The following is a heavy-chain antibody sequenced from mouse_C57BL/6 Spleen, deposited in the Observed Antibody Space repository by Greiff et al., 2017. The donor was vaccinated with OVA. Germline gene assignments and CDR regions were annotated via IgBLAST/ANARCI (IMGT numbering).Heavy chain of an antibody. CDR2: IYPGGGYT. CDR1: GYTFTNYW. J-gene: IGHJ4*01. Sequence: VKLQQSGAELVRPGTSVKMSCKASGYTFTNYWIGWAKQRPGHGLEWIGDIYPGGGYTNYNEKFKGKATLTADKSSSTAYMQFSSLTSEDSAIYYCAREAYYSNPSYAMDYWGQGTSVTVSS. V-gene: IGHV1-63*01. D-gene: IGHD2-5*01. CDR3: AREAYYSNPSYAMDY.